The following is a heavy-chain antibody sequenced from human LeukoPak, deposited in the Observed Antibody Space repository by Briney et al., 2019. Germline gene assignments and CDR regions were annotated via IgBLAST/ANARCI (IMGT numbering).Heavy chain of an antibody. Sequence: GGSLRLSCAASGFTFSSYSMNWVRQAPGKGLEWVSYISTSSGTIYYADSVRGRFTISRDNAKNSLYLQMNSLRDEDTAVYYCARDRGYCSGGSCYTYYFDYWGQGPLVTVSS. CDR3: ARDRGYCSGGSCYTYYFDY. J-gene: IGHJ4*02. V-gene: IGHV3-48*02. D-gene: IGHD2-15*01. CDR1: GFTFSSYS. CDR2: ISTSSGTI.